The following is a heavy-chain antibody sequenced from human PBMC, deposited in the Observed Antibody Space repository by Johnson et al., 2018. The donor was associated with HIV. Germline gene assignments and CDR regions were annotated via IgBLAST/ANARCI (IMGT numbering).Heavy chain of an antibody. J-gene: IGHJ3*01. Sequence: MQLVESGGGLIQPGGSLRLSCAASGFTVSSNYIWVRQAPGKGLEWVSVIYSGGSTYYADSVKGRFTISRDTAKNTLYLQMNSLRVEDTAVYYCARDPITPYERGPDAFDVWGQGTVVTVSS. CDR3: ARDPITPYERGPDAFDV. V-gene: IGHV3-53*01. CDR1: GFTVSSNY. CDR2: IYSGGST. D-gene: IGHD2-21*01.